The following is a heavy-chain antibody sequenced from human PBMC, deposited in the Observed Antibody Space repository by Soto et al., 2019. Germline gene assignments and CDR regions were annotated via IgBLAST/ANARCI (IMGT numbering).Heavy chain of an antibody. J-gene: IGHJ3*02. CDR3: ARELSPGYYKTGAFDI. D-gene: IGHD3-9*01. CDR1: GFTFDDYG. Sequence: TGGSLRLSCAASGFTFDDYGMSWVRQAPGKGLEWVSGINWNGGSTGYADSVKGRFTISRDNAKNSLYLQMNSLRAEDTALYYCARELSPGYYKTGAFDIWGQGTMVTVSS. V-gene: IGHV3-20*04. CDR2: INWNGGST.